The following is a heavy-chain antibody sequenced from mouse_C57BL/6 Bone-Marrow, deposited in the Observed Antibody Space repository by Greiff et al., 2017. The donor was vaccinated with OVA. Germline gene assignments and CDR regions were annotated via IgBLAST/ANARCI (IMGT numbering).Heavy chain of an antibody. CDR3: ARSGYGNYWYFDV. J-gene: IGHJ1*03. V-gene: IGHV1-64*01. CDR1: GYTFTSYW. D-gene: IGHD2-1*01. CDR2: IHPNSGST. Sequence: QVHVKQPGAELVKPGASVKLSCKASGYTFTSYWMHWVKQRPGQGLEWIGMIHPNSGSTNYNEKFKSKATLTVDKSSSTAYMQLSSLTSEDSAVYYCARSGYGNYWYFDVWGTGTTVTVSS.